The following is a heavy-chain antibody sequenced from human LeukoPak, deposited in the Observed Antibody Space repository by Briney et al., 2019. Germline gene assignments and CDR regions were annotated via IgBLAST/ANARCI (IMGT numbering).Heavy chain of an antibody. Sequence: GGSLRLSFAASGFTFSSYWMSWVRQAPGKGLEWVANLKQDGSEKYYVDSVKGRFTISRDNAKNSLYLQMNSLRVEDTAVYYCARDLVVTAWWFDPWGQGTLVTVSS. D-gene: IGHD2-21*02. CDR2: LKQDGSEK. CDR1: GFTFSSYW. CDR3: ARDLVVTAWWFDP. V-gene: IGHV3-7*01. J-gene: IGHJ5*02.